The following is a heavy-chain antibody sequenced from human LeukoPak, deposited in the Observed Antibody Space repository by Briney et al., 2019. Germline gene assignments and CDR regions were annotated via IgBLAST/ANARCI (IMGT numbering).Heavy chain of an antibody. D-gene: IGHD4-17*01. V-gene: IGHV3-7*05. CDR3: ARISVHYGDLFDC. J-gene: IGHJ4*02. Sequence: PGGSLRLSCAASGFPFDTYWMSCVRQAPGKGLEWVANIKHDESEESYVDSVKGRFTISRDNAQKSLYLQMKSLRAEDTAVYYCARISVHYGDLFDCWGQGTLVTVSS. CDR2: IKHDESEE. CDR1: GFPFDTYW.